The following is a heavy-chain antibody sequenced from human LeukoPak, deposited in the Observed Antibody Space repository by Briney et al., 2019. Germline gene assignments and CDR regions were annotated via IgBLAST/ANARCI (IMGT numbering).Heavy chain of an antibody. V-gene: IGHV3-7*01. Sequence: GGSLRLSCAASGFTFRDYWIDWVRQAPGKGLEWVANINKDGSERHFLESVKGRFTISRDNAKNSLYLQMNNLRAEDTAVYYCAKGVPPLDYFDYWGQGTLVTLSS. CDR2: INKDGSER. CDR1: GFTFRDYW. CDR3: AKGVPPLDYFDY. J-gene: IGHJ4*02.